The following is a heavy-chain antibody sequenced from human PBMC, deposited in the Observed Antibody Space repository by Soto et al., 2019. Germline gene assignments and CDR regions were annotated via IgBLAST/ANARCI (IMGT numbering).Heavy chain of an antibody. J-gene: IGHJ5*02. D-gene: IGHD2-15*01. V-gene: IGHV2-5*02. CDR1: GFSLSTSGVG. Sequence: SGPTLVNPTQTLTLTCTFSGFSLSTSGVGVGWIRQPPGKALEWLALIYWDDDKRYSPSLKSRLTITKDTSKNQVVLTMTNMDPVDTATYYCAHYIVVVVAASQPGLFAPRAQGTLVTVSS. CDR3: AHYIVVVVAASQPGLFAP. CDR2: IYWDDDK.